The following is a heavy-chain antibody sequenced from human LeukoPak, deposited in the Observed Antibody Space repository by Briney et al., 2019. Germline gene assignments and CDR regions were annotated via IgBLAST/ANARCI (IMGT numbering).Heavy chain of an antibody. CDR1: GGTFSSYA. V-gene: IGHV1-69*01. J-gene: IGHJ4*02. Sequence: AASVKVSCKASGGTFSSYAICWVRQAPGQGLEWMGGIIPIFGTANYAQKFQGRVTITADESTSTAYMELSSLRSEDTAVYYCARVSWSGYSPCFDYWGQGTLVTVSS. CDR3: ARVSWSGYSPCFDY. D-gene: IGHD3-3*01. CDR2: IIPIFGTA.